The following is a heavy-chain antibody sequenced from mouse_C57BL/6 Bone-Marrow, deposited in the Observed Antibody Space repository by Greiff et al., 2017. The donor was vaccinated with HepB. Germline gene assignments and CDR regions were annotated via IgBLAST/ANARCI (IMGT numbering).Heavy chain of an antibody. CDR1: GYTFTSYG. D-gene: IGHD2-5*01. V-gene: IGHV1-81*01. CDR2: IYPRSGNT. Sequence: QVQLQQSGAELARPGASVKLSCKASGYTFTSYGISWVQQGTGQGLEWIGEIYPRSGNTYYNEKFKGKATLTADKSSSTAYMELRSLTSEDSAVYICASYNSNYLYYFDYWGQGTTLTVSS. J-gene: IGHJ2*01. CDR3: ASYNSNYLYYFDY.